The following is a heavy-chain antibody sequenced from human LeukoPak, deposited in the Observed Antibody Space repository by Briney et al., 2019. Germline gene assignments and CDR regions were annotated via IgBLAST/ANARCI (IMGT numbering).Heavy chain of an antibody. CDR1: GYTFASYD. CDR3: ARACSSTSCQPGGYYYYMDV. J-gene: IGHJ6*03. CDR2: INPNSGGT. V-gene: IGHV1-2*02. Sequence: ASVKVSCKASGYTFASYDINWVRQAPGQGLEWMGWINPNSGGTNYAQKFQGRVTMTRDTSISTAYMELSRLRSDDTAVYYCARACSSTSCQPGGYYYYMDVWGKGTTVTVSS. D-gene: IGHD2-2*01.